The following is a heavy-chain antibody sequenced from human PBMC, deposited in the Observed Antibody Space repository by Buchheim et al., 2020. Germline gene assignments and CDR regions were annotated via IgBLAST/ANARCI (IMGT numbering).Heavy chain of an antibody. D-gene: IGHD3-16*01. CDR3: ARALNPHYDYVTSGVLDP. J-gene: IGHJ5*02. CDR1: GGSISSGGYS. Sequence: QLQLQESGSGLVKPSQTLSLTCAVSGGSISSGGYSWSWIRQPPGKGLEWIGYIYHSGSTYYNPSLKSRVTITVDRSKNQFSLKLSSVTAADTAVYYCARALNPHYDYVTSGVLDPWGQGTL. V-gene: IGHV4-30-2*01. CDR2: IYHSGST.